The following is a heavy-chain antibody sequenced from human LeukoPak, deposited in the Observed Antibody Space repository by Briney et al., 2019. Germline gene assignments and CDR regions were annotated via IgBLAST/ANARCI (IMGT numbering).Heavy chain of an antibody. CDR3: ARLKYYDSTGYSPGYYMDD. D-gene: IGHD3-22*01. CDR2: IYFTGST. V-gene: IGHV4-4*07. CDR1: GGSIINYY. Sequence: PSETLSLTCSVAGGSIINYYWNWTRQSAGTGLEWVGRIYFTGSTTYNPSLQSRLSMSVDTSKNQFSLRLRSVSAADTAVYYCARLKYYDSTGYSPGYYMDDWGKGITVTVSS. J-gene: IGHJ6*03.